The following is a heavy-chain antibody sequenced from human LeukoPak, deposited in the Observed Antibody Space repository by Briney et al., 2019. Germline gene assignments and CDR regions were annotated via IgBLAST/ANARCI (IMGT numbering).Heavy chain of an antibody. Sequence: ASVKVSCKASGYTFTSYGISWVPQAPGQGLEWMGWISAYNGNTNYAQKLQGRVTMTTDTSTSTAYMELRSLRSDDTAVYYCARGITMVRGVRDYYMDVWGKGTTVTVSS. V-gene: IGHV1-18*01. CDR2: ISAYNGNT. D-gene: IGHD3-10*01. J-gene: IGHJ6*03. CDR3: ARGITMVRGVRDYYMDV. CDR1: GYTFTSYG.